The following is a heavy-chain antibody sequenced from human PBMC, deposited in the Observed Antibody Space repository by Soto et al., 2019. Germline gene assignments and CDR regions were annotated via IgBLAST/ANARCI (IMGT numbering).Heavy chain of an antibody. CDR1: GYTFTSYG. D-gene: IGHD3-10*01. J-gene: IGHJ5*02. V-gene: IGHV1-18*01. CDR3: ARDGVILWFGEPRGGDNWFDP. CDR2: ISAYNGNT. Sequence: ASVKVSCKASGYTFTSYGISWVRQAPGQGLEWMGWISAYNGNTNYAQKLQGRVTMTTDTSTGTAYMELRSLRSDDTAVYYCARDGVILWFGEPRGGDNWFDPWGQGTLVTVSS.